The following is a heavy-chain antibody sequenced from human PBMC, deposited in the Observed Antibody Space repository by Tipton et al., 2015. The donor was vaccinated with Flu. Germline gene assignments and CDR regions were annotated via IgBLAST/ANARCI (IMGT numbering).Heavy chain of an antibody. V-gene: IGHV3-7*01. Sequence: SLRLSCAASGFTFSSYWMSWVRQAPGKGLEWVANIKQDGSETYYVDSVKGRFTISRDNAKNSLYLQMNSLRAEDTAVYYCARDRTFGDAFDIWGQGTMVTVSS. J-gene: IGHJ3*02. CDR1: GFTFSSYW. D-gene: IGHD3-16*01. CDR2: IKQDGSET. CDR3: ARDRTFGDAFDI.